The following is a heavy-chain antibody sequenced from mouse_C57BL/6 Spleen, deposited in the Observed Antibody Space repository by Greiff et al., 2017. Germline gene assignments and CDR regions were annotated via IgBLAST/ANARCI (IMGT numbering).Heavy chain of an antibody. J-gene: IGHJ2*01. V-gene: IGHV1-42*01. CDR3: ARSYPFPLVVPYFDY. CDR1: GYSFTGYY. D-gene: IGHD1-1*01. CDR2: INPSTGGT. Sequence: VQLQQSGPELVKPGASVKISCKASGYSFTGYYMNWVKQSPEKSLEWIGEINPSTGGTTYNQKFKAKATLTVDKSSSTAYMQLKSLTSEDSAVYYCARSYPFPLVVPYFDYWGQGTTLTVSS.